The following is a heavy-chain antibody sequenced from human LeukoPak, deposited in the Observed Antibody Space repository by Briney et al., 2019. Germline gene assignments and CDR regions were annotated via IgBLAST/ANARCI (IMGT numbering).Heavy chain of an antibody. CDR1: GDSISSSSYY. J-gene: IGHJ4*02. V-gene: IGHV4-39*01. CDR2: VYYTGST. D-gene: IGHD2-2*01. Sequence: SETLSLTCTLSGDSISSSSYYWGWIRQPPREGLGWVGSVYYTGSTYYYPSLKSRVTISVDTSQNQFSLKLTSVTAADPAVYYCASLIRASQKYHFDYWGQGTLVTVSS. CDR3: ASLIRASQKYHFDY.